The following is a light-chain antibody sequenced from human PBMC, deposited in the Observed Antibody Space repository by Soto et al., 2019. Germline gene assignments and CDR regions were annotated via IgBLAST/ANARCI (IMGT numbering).Light chain of an antibody. Sequence: DIQLTQSPSSLSASVGDRLTITCRASQSISWYLSWYQQKPGKAPKLLIYSASKLQNGVPSRFSGSGYGTDFTLTISSLQPEDFATYFCQQSDTTPPTFGQGTKLEIK. V-gene: IGKV1-39*01. CDR2: SAS. CDR3: QQSDTTPPT. J-gene: IGKJ2*01. CDR1: QSISWY.